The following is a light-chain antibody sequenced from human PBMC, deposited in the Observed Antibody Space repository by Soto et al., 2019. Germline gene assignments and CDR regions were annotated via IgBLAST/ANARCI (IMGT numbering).Light chain of an antibody. CDR3: GTWDSSLSAVV. V-gene: IGLV1-51*01. Sequence: QSVLTQPPSVSAAPGQKVTISCSGSSSNIGNNYVSWYQHFPGTAPQLLIYDNNERPSGIPDRFSGSKSGTSATLGITGLQTGDEADYYCGTWDSSLSAVVFGGGTKVTVL. J-gene: IGLJ2*01. CDR1: SSNIGNNY. CDR2: DNN.